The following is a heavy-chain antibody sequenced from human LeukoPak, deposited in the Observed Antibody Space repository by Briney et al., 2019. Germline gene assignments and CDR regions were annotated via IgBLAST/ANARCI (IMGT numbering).Heavy chain of an antibody. Sequence: GGSLRLSCAASGFTFSSYWMSWVRQAPGKGLEWVANIKQDGSEKYYVDSVKGRFTISRDNAKNSLYLQMNSLRAEDTAVYYCARVDAGNYYGHDYWGQGTLVTVTS. V-gene: IGHV3-7*04. D-gene: IGHD1-26*01. CDR1: GFTFSSYW. CDR3: ARVDAGNYYGHDY. J-gene: IGHJ4*02. CDR2: IKQDGSEK.